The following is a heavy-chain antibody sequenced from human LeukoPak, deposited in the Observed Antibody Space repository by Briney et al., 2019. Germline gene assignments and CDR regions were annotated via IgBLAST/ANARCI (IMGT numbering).Heavy chain of an antibody. J-gene: IGHJ3*02. CDR3: VKSGIPGPLAFDI. CDR1: GFTFRTYW. D-gene: IGHD3-10*01. V-gene: IGHV3-74*01. Sequence: GGSLRLSCVASGFTFRTYWMHWVRQAPGKGLVWVSRINSDGTTTTYADSVKGRFTISRDNAENTLYLQVNSLRAEDTAVYYCVKSGIPGPLAFDIWGQGTVVTVSS. CDR2: INSDGTTT.